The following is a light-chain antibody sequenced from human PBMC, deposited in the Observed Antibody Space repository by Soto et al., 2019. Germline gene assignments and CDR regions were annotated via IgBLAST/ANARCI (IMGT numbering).Light chain of an antibody. V-gene: IGLV2-23*02. CDR2: EVD. Sequence: QSALTQPASVSGSPGQSITISCTGTSNDVGSYNLVSWYQQHPGKAPKLMIYEVDKRPSGVSNRFSGSKSGNTASLTISGLQAEDEGDYYCCSYAGSSTQVFGGGTKLTVL. CDR3: CSYAGSSTQV. J-gene: IGLJ2*01. CDR1: SNDVGSYNL.